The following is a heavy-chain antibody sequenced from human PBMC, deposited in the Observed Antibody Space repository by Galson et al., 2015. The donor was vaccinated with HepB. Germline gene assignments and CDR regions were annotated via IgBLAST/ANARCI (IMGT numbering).Heavy chain of an antibody. J-gene: IGHJ5*02. V-gene: IGHV3-21*01. CDR3: ARDIAVAGTEP. CDR2: ISSSSYI. Sequence: SLRLSCAASGFTFSSYSMNWVRQAPGKGLEWVSSISSSSYIYYADSVKGRFTISRDNAKNSLYLQMNSLRAEDTAVYYCARDIAVAGTEPRGQGTLVTVSS. CDR1: GFTFSSYS. D-gene: IGHD6-19*01.